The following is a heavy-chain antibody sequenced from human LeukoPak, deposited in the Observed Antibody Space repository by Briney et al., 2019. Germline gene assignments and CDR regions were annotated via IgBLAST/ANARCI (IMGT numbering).Heavy chain of an antibody. CDR2: ISSSGRTM. CDR3: ARDNYSGSRYFDH. V-gene: IGHV3-48*03. CDR1: GFILSSYE. J-gene: IGHJ4*02. D-gene: IGHD1-26*01. Sequence: PGGSLRLSCAASGFILSSYEMSWVRQAPGKGLEWVSYISSSGRTMYYADSVKGRFTVSRDNAKNSLYLQMNSLRAEDTAIYYCARDNYSGSRYFDHWGQGTLVTVSS.